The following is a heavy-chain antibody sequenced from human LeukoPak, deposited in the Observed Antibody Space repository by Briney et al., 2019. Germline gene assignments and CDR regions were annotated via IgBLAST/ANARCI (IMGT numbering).Heavy chain of an antibody. D-gene: IGHD3-16*01. V-gene: IGHV3-53*04. Sequence: GGSLRLSCAASGFTVSTNYMTWVRQAPGKGLEWVSVIHSGGGTFYADSVKGRFTTSRHSSNNTLDLQMNSLRAEDTAAYYCARGPGGFEEDWGQGTLVTVSS. CDR3: ARGPGGFEED. CDR1: GFTVSTNY. CDR2: IHSGGGT. J-gene: IGHJ4*02.